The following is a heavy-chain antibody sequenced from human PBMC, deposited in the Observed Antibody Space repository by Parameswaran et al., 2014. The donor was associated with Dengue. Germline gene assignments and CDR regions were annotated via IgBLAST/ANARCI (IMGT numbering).Heavy chain of an antibody. V-gene: IGHV4-38-2*01. CDR3: ARGGGEFEYDFWGAYNHPPLFDY. CDR1: GYSISSGYY. CDR2: IYHSGST. D-gene: IGHD3-3*01. Sequence: SETLSLTCGVSGYSISSGYYWGWIRQPPGKGLEWIGTIYHSGSTYYNPSLKSRGTISVDTSKNQFSLKLSSVTAADTAVYYCARGGGEFEYDFWGAYNHPPLFDYCGQGTLVTVSS. J-gene: IGHJ4*02.